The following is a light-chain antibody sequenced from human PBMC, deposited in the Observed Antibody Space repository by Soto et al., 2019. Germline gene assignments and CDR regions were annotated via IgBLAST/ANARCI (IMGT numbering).Light chain of an antibody. V-gene: IGLV2-14*01. CDR3: SSYTTSVTYV. Sequence: QSALTQPASVSGSPGQSITIPCTGTSSDVGAYNSVSWYQQHPGKAPKLIIYDVSTRPSGISDRFSGSKSGNTASLTISGLQAEDESDYYCSSYTTSVTYVFGTGTKLTVL. CDR1: SSDVGAYNS. J-gene: IGLJ1*01. CDR2: DVS.